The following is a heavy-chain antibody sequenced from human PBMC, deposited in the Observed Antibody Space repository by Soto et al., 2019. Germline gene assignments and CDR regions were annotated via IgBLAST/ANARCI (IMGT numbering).Heavy chain of an antibody. J-gene: IGHJ5*02. CDR3: ARDRGSSGWCDH. Sequence: QVQLVESGGGVVQPGGSLRLSCAASGFIFNSYGMHWVRQAPGKGLEWVSFIYYNGTTDYYADSVKGRFTIFRDNSKNTLYMQMNSLRVEDSAIYYCARDRGSSGWCDHWGQGTLVTVSS. CDR2: IYYNGTTD. CDR1: GFIFNSYG. D-gene: IGHD3-22*01. V-gene: IGHV3-33*01.